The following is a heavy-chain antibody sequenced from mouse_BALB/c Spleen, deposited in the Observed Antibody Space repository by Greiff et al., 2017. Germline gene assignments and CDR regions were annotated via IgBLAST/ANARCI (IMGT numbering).Heavy chain of an antibody. CDR1: GFTFTDSY. CDR3: ARVFIPPATGYFDY. V-gene: IGHV7-3*02. CDR2: IRNKANGYTT. Sequence: EVKLVESGAGLVQPGGSLRLSCATSGFTFTDSYMSWVRQPPGKALEWLGFIRNKANGYTTEYSASVKGRFTISRDNSQSILYLQMNTLRAEDSATYYCARVFIPPATGYFDYWGQGNTVTVSS. J-gene: IGHJ2*01. D-gene: IGHD1-2*01.